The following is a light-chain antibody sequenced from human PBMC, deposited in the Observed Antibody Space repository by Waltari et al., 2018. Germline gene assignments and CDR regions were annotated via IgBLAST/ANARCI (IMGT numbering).Light chain of an antibody. Sequence: QSALTQPSSVSGSPGQSITISCTGTNSDFWSYNFVYCDQQPPGKAPKLMIYEVTRRPSGSSSRFSGSKSGNTAYLTISGLQAEDEADYHCCSYTRSFTYVFGTGTKVTVL. CDR3: CSYTRSFTYV. J-gene: IGLJ1*01. CDR2: EVT. CDR1: NSDFWSYNF. V-gene: IGLV2-23*02.